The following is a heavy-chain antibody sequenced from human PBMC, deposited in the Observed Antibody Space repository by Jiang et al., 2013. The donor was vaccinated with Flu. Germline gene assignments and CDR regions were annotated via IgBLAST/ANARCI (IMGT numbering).Heavy chain of an antibody. D-gene: IGHD3-22*01. CDR1: GFTFRNAW. Sequence: VQLLESGGGLVKPGGSLRLSCAASGFTFRNAWMSWVRQAPGKGLEWVGRIKSKTVGETTDYAAPVKGRFTLSRDDSKNTVYLQMNSLKTEDTAVYYCGSFGGGYYGSQGTLVTVSS. CDR3: GSFGGGYY. V-gene: IGHV3-15*01. CDR2: IKSKTVGETT. J-gene: IGHJ4*02.